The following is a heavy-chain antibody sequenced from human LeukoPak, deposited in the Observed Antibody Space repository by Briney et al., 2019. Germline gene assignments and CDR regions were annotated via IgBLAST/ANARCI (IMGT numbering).Heavy chain of an antibody. CDR2: ISAYNGNT. D-gene: IGHD4-17*01. V-gene: IGHV1-18*01. Sequence: AAVKVSCKASGHTFTSYGISWVRQAPGQGLERMGWISAYNGNTNYAQKLQGRVTMTTDTSTSTAYMELRSLRSDDTAVYYCARYDYGEGGMDVWGQGTTVTVS. J-gene: IGHJ6*02. CDR1: GHTFTSYG. CDR3: ARYDYGEGGMDV.